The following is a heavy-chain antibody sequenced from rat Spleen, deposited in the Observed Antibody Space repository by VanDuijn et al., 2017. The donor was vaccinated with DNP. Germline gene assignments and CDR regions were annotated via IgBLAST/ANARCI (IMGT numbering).Heavy chain of an antibody. CDR3: ARRRPTFDY. V-gene: IGHV5-46*01. J-gene: IGHJ2*01. Sequence: EVQLVESGGGLVQPGRSMKLSCAVSGFTFSNFPMTWVRQAPTKGLEWVAIISSSGDKTYYRDSVKGRFTISRDNAKSTLYLQMDSLRSEDTATYYCARRRPTFDYWGQGVMVTVSS. D-gene: IGHD2-2*01. CDR2: ISSSGDKT. CDR1: GFTFSNFP.